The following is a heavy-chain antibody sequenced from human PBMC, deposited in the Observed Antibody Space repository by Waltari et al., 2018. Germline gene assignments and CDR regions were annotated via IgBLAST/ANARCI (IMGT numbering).Heavy chain of an antibody. CDR3: ARLRDSSRFDI. CDR1: GGSFSGYY. CDR2: INHSGST. V-gene: IGHV4-34*01. J-gene: IGHJ3*02. D-gene: IGHD6-13*01. Sequence: QEQLQQWGAGLLKPSETLSLTCAVYGGSFSGYYWSWIRQPPGKGLEWIGEINHSGSTYYNPSLKSRVTISVDTSKNQFSLKLSSVTAADTAVYYCARLRDSSRFDIWGQGTMVTVSS.